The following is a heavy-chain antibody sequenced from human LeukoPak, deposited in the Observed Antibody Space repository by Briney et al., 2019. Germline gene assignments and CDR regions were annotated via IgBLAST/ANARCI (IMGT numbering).Heavy chain of an antibody. CDR3: AKGSGSQLGANDY. J-gene: IGHJ4*02. CDR2: IRGSGGST. D-gene: IGHD1-26*01. Sequence: GGSLRLSCAASGFTFRSYGMSWVRQAPGKGLEWVSAIRGSGGSTYYADSVKGRFTISRDDSKNTLYLQMNSLRAEDTAVYYCAKGSGSQLGANDYWGQGTLVTVSS. CDR1: GFTFRSYG. V-gene: IGHV3-23*01.